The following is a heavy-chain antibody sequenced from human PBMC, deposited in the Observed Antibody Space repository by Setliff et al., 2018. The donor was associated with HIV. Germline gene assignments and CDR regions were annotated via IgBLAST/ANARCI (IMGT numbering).Heavy chain of an antibody. D-gene: IGHD3-22*01. CDR1: GFTFDHYG. V-gene: IGHV3-23*01. J-gene: IGHJ1*01. CDR2: ISGSGGST. CDR3: AKDIVVVIGPPFQH. Sequence: GGSLRLSCAASGFTFDHYGMHWVRQAPGKGLEWVSAISGSGGSTYYADSVKGRFTISRDNSKNTLYLQMNSLRAEDTAVYYCAKDIVVVIGPPFQHWGQGTLVTVSS.